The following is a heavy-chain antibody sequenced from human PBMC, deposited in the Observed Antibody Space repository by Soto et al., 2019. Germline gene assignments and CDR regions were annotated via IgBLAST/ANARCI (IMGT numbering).Heavy chain of an antibody. Sequence: EVQLLQSGGELVQPGESLRLSCAASGFIFNKYAMTWVRQAPGKGLEWVSAISGDGDTTYYADSVKGRFTISRDNSKNTLFLQMNSLRDEDTALYYCASPKVTSSGSSDYWGQGTLVTVSS. CDR2: ISGDGDTT. J-gene: IGHJ4*02. CDR3: ASPKVTSSGSSDY. CDR1: GFIFNKYA. D-gene: IGHD6-19*01. V-gene: IGHV3-23*01.